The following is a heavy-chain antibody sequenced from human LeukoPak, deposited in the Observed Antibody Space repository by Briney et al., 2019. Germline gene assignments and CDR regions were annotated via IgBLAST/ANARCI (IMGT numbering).Heavy chain of an antibody. Sequence: GGSLRPSCAASGFTFRSYAMSWVRQAPGKGLEWVSAITGSGVDTYYADSVQGRFTISRDNAKNTLYLQMNSLRAEDTAVYYCAKREYYDSTGYSGYFDYWGQGTLVTVSS. CDR3: AKREYYDSTGYSGYFDY. V-gene: IGHV3-23*01. J-gene: IGHJ4*02. D-gene: IGHD3-22*01. CDR1: GFTFRSYA. CDR2: ITGSGVDT.